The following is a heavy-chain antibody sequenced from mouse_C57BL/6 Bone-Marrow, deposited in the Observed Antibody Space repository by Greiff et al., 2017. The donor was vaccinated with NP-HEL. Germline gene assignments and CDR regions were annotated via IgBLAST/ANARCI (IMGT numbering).Heavy chain of an antibody. V-gene: IGHV5-9*01. CDR1: GFTFSSYT. J-gene: IGHJ4*01. Sequence: EVHLVESGGGLVKPGGSLKLSCAASGFTFSSYTMSWVRQTPEKRLEWVATISGGGGNTYYPDSVKGRFTISRDNAKNTLYLQMSSLRSEDTALYYCARQGGYAMDYWGQGTSVTVSS. CDR3: ARQGGYAMDY. CDR2: ISGGGGNT.